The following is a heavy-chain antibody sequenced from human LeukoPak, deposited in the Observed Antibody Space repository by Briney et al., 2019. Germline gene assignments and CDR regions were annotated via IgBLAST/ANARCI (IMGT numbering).Heavy chain of an antibody. Sequence: QPGGSLRLSCAASGFSFSRFSMHWVRQAPGKGPEYIASINPDGGNTDYANSVKGRFTISRDNSKNMLYLQMGSLRAEDMAVYYCAKKSPGTYYAPPDYWGQGTLVTVSS. CDR2: INPDGGNT. CDR3: AKKSPGTYYAPPDY. V-gene: IGHV3-64*01. CDR1: GFSFSRFS. J-gene: IGHJ4*02. D-gene: IGHD3-10*01.